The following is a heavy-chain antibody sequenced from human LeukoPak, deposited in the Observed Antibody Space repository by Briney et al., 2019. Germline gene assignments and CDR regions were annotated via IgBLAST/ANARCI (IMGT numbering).Heavy chain of an antibody. D-gene: IGHD3-10*01. V-gene: IGHV4-59*01. J-gene: IGHJ6*02. CDR2: IYYSGST. CDR3: ARADYGSGSLYYYGMGV. Sequence: SETLSLTCTVSGGSISSFYWSWLRQPPGKGLEWIGYIYYSGSTSYHPSLKSRVTISVDTSKNQFSLKLTSVTAADTAVYYCARADYGSGSLYYYGMGVWGQGATVAVSS. CDR1: GGSISSFY.